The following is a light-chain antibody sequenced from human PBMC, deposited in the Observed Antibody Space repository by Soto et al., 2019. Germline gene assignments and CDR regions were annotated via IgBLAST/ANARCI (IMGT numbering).Light chain of an antibody. CDR3: QQYGSSPYT. Sequence: EVVLTQSPVTLSLSPGERATLSCRASQSVSGRFLAWYQQKPGQAPRLLMYGASNRATGIPDRFSGTGSGTDFTLTISRLEPEDFAVYYCQQYGSSPYTFGLGTKVDIK. J-gene: IGKJ2*01. V-gene: IGKV3-20*01. CDR1: QSVSGRF. CDR2: GAS.